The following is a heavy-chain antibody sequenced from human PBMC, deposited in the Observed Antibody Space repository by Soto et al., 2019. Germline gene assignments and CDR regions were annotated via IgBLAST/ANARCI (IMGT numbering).Heavy chain of an antibody. J-gene: IGHJ6*02. CDR2: IIPIFGTA. V-gene: IGHV1-69*06. Sequence: SVKVSCKASGGTLSSYAISWVRQAPGQGLEWMGGIIPIFGTANYAQKFQGRVTITADKSTSTAYMELSSLRSEDTAVYYCARWMKGSDYYYYYGMDVWGQGTTVTVSS. CDR3: ARWMKGSDYYYYYGMDV. CDR1: GGTLSSYA. D-gene: IGHD2-2*03.